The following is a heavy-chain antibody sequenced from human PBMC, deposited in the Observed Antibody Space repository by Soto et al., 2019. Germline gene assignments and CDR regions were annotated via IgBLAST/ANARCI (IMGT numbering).Heavy chain of an antibody. Sequence: EVQLVESGGGLVQPGGSLRLSCAASGFSFSSYWMSWVRQAPGKGLEWVANIKQDGSEKYYVDSVKGRFTISRDNAKNSLYLQMNSLRAEDTAVYYCARYNYDSSGYYFDYWGQGTLVTVSS. CDR2: IKQDGSEK. J-gene: IGHJ4*02. CDR3: ARYNYDSSGYYFDY. D-gene: IGHD3-22*01. V-gene: IGHV3-7*03. CDR1: GFSFSSYW.